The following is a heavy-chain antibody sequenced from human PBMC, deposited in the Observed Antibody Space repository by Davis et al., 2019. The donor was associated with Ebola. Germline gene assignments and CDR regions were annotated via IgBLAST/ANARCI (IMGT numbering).Heavy chain of an antibody. CDR1: GFTFSSYA. D-gene: IGHD1-26*01. Sequence: GESLKISCAASGFTFSSYAMSWVRQAPGKGLEWVSAISGSGGSTYYADSVKGRFTISRDNSKNTLYLQMNSLRAEDTAVYYCAKDPRIVGAPPGKYYFDYWGQGTLVTVSS. CDR3: AKDPRIVGAPPGKYYFDY. J-gene: IGHJ4*02. CDR2: ISGSGGST. V-gene: IGHV3-23*01.